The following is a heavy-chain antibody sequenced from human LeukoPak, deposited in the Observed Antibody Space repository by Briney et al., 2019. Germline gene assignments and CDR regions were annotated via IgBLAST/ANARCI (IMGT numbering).Heavy chain of an antibody. CDR1: GFTFSSYW. D-gene: IGHD4-11*01. J-gene: IGHJ4*02. Sequence: GGSLRLSCAASGFTFSSYWMSWVPQAPGKGLEWVANIKQDGSEQYYVDSVKGRFTISRDNAKNSLYLQMISLRAEDTAVYYCARGGTTVTARDYFDYWGQGTLVTVSS. V-gene: IGHV3-7*01. CDR2: IKQDGSEQ. CDR3: ARGGTTVTARDYFDY.